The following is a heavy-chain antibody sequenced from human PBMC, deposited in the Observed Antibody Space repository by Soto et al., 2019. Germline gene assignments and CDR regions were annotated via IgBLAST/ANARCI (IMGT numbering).Heavy chain of an antibody. CDR2: INVQNGNT. D-gene: IGHD5-12*01. Sequence: QVQLVQSGGEVKKPGASVKVSCKASGYTFTSYGISWVRQAPGQGLEWMAWINVQNGNTNYAKKFQDRVTLTTDTSTRTVYMELRSMRSDDAAVYYCARSPVATIDNTYYFGMDVWGQGTTVTVSS. V-gene: IGHV1-18*01. J-gene: IGHJ6*02. CDR1: GYTFTSYG. CDR3: ARSPVATIDNTYYFGMDV.